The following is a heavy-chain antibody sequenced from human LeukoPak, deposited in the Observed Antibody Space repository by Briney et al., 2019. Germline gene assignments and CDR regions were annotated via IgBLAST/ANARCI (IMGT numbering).Heavy chain of an antibody. D-gene: IGHD6-13*01. CDR3: ARGGGRSWLYTFVY. CDR2: INPSVST. J-gene: IGHJ4*02. V-gene: IGHV4-34*01. Sequence: SQTLSLTCAVYGGSLSVYYWSWIRHPPGKGLEWIGEINPSVSTNYNPSLKSRVTISVDTSKNQFSLKLSSVTAADTAVYYCARGGGRSWLYTFVYWGQGTLVTVSS. CDR1: GGSLSVYY.